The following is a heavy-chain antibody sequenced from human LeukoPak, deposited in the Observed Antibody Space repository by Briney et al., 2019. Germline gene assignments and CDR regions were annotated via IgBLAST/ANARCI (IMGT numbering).Heavy chain of an antibody. CDR3: ARDFSYGSGFDY. D-gene: IGHD5-18*01. CDR1: GFSISSYA. CDR2: ISNGGSI. V-gene: IGHV3-64*01. Sequence: PGGSLRLSCAASGFSISSYALHWVRQAPGKGLQYVSGISNGGSIDYANPVKDRFTISRDNSKNTLYLQMGSLRPEDMAVYYCARDFSYGSGFDYWGQGILVTVSS. J-gene: IGHJ4*02.